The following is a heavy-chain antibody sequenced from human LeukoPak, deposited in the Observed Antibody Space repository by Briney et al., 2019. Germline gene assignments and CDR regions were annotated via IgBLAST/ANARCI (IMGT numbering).Heavy chain of an antibody. V-gene: IGHV1-2*02. CDR3: ATARLQLGNYYYYYMDV. CDR1: GYTFTGYY. D-gene: IGHD6-6*01. CDR2: INPNSGGT. Sequence: ASVKVSCKASGYTFTGYYMHWVRQAPGQGLEWMGWINPNSGGTNYAQKFQGRVTMTRDTSISTAYMELSRLRSDDTAVYYCATARLQLGNYYYYYMDVWGKGTTVTVSS. J-gene: IGHJ6*03.